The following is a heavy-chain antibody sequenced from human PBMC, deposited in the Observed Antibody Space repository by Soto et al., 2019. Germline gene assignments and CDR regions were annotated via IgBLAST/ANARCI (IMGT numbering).Heavy chain of an antibody. CDR2: ISSSGSTI. D-gene: IGHD6-19*01. CDR3: ARARSSGYWGYYGMDV. CDR1: GFTFSDYY. J-gene: IGHJ6*02. Sequence: PGGSLRLSCAASGFTFSDYYMSWIRQAPGKGLEWVSYISSSGSTIYYADSVKGRFTISRDNAKNSLYLQMNSLRAEDTAVYYCARARSSGYWGYYGMDVWGQGTTVTVSS. V-gene: IGHV3-11*01.